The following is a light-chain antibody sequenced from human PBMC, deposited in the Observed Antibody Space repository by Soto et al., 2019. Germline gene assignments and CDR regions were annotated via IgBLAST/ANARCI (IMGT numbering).Light chain of an antibody. J-gene: IGKJ1*01. CDR2: WAS. CDR1: QSVLYSSNNKNY. Sequence: DIVMTQSPDSLAVSMVERATINCKSSQSVLYSSNNKNYLAWYQQKPGQPPKLLIYWASTRESGVPDRFSGSGSGTDFTLTISSLQAEDVAVYYCQQYYSPPWTFGQGTKVEIK. V-gene: IGKV4-1*01. CDR3: QQYYSPPWT.